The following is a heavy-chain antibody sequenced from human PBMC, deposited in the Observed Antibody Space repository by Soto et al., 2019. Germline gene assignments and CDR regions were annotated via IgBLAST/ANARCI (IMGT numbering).Heavy chain of an antibody. CDR2: IYYSGST. V-gene: IGHV4-59*01. CDR1: GGSISSYY. Sequence: SETLSLTCTVSGGSISSYYWSWIRQPPGKGLEWIGYIYYSGSTNYNPSLKSRVTISVDTSKNQFSLKLSSVTAADTAVYYCARLPSPRRGGYNFLYFDYWGQGTLVTVSS. J-gene: IGHJ4*02. D-gene: IGHD5-12*01. CDR3: ARLPSPRRGGYNFLYFDY.